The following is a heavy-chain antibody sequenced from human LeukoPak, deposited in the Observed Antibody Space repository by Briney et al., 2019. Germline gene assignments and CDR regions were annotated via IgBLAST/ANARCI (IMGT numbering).Heavy chain of an antibody. V-gene: IGHV5-51*01. D-gene: IGHD3-9*01. Sequence: GESLKISCKGSGYSFTSYWIGWVRQMPGKGLEWMGIIYPGDSDTRYSPSFQGQVTISADKSISTAYLQWSSLKASDTAMYYCARFPVRYLGSRHPYVKDAFDIWGQGTMVTVSS. CDR1: GYSFTSYW. J-gene: IGHJ3*02. CDR2: IYPGDSDT. CDR3: ARFPVRYLGSRHPYVKDAFDI.